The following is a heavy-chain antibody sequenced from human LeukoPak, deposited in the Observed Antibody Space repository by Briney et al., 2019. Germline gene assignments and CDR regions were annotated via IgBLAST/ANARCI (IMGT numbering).Heavy chain of an antibody. D-gene: IGHD6-13*01. CDR1: GFRFSSYG. CDR3: ARGKQLVPGTYFDYYYYGMDV. CDR2: ISSNGGRT. V-gene: IGHV3-64*01. J-gene: IGHJ6*02. Sequence: GGSLRLSCAASGFRFSSYGMHWVRRVPGKGLECVSGISSNGGRTYYANSVKDRFSISRDNSKNTLYLQMGSLRGEDMGVYYCARGKQLVPGTYFDYYYYGMDVWGQGTSVTVSS.